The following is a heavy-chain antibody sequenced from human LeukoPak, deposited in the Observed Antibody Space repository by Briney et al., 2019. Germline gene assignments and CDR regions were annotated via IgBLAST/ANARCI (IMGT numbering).Heavy chain of an antibody. CDR3: ARDHYDLWSGPKGSWFDP. CDR2: IYTSGST. J-gene: IGHJ5*02. V-gene: IGHV4-4*07. Sequence: SETLSLTCTVSGGSISSYYWSWIRQPAGKGLEWIGRIYTSGSTNYNPSLKSRVTMSVDTSKNQFSLKLSSVTAADTAVYYCARDHYDLWSGPKGSWFDPWGQGTLVTVSS. D-gene: IGHD3-3*01. CDR1: GGSISSYY.